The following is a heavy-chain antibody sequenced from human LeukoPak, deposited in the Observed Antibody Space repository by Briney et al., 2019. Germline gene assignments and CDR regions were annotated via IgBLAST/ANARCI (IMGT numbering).Heavy chain of an antibody. CDR2: IKSKTDGGTT. J-gene: IGHJ6*02. V-gene: IGHV3-15*01. Sequence: PGGSLRLSCAASGFTFSNAWMGWVRQAPGKGLEWVGRIKSKTDGGTTDYAAPVKGRFTISRDDSKNTLYLQMNSLKAEDTAVYYCTVMVVAATVYYYGMDVWGQGTTVTVSS. CDR1: GFTFSNAW. D-gene: IGHD2-15*01. CDR3: TVMVVAATVYYYGMDV.